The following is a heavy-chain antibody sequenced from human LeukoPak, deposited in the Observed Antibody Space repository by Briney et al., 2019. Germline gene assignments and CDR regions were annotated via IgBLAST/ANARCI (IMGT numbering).Heavy chain of an antibody. V-gene: IGHV3-33*01. J-gene: IGHJ5*02. CDR2: IWYDGSNK. Sequence: GGSLRLSCAASGFTFSSYGMHWVRQAPGKGLEWVAVIWYDGSNKYYADSVKGRFTISRGNSKNTLYLQMNSLRAEDTAVYYCAREARWLRCLDHWGQGTLVTVSS. D-gene: IGHD4-17*01. CDR1: GFTFSSYG. CDR3: AREARWLRCLDH.